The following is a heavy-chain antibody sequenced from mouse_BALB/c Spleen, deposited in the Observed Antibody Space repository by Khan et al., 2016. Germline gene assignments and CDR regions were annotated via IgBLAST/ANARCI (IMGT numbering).Heavy chain of an antibody. CDR2: INTYSGES. V-gene: IGHV9-1*02. Sequence: QIQLVQSGPELKKPGKTVKISCKASGYTFTNYGMNWVKQAPGKGLKWMGWINTYSGESTYADDFKGRFAFSLETSANTAYLQINNLENEGRGTYFCARYRYYYGSSRYFDIWGTGTTITVSS. CDR3: ARYRYYYGSSRYFDI. CDR1: GYTFTNYG. J-gene: IGHJ1*03. D-gene: IGHD1-1*01.